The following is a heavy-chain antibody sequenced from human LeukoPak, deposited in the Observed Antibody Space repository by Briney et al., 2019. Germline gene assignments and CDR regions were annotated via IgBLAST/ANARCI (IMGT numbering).Heavy chain of an antibody. CDR1: GYTFTSYD. V-gene: IGHV1-2*02. CDR3: ARVTAVAGPNWFDP. CDR2: INPNSGGT. Sequence: ASVKVSCKASGYTFTSYDINWVRRATGQGLEWMGWINPNSGGTNYAQKFQGRVTMTRDTSISTAYMELSRLRSDDTAVYYCARVTAVAGPNWFDPWGQGTLVTVSS. D-gene: IGHD6-19*01. J-gene: IGHJ5*02.